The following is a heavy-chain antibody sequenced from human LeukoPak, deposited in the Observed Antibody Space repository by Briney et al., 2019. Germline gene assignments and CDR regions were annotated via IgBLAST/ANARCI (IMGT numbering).Heavy chain of an antibody. V-gene: IGHV3-33*01. D-gene: IGHD3-22*01. CDR3: ARDHYYDSSASGGGDAFDI. Sequence: GGSLRLSCAASGFTFSSYGMHWVRQAPGKGLEWVAVIWYDGSNKYYADSVKGRFTISRDNSKNTLYLQMNSLRAEDTAVYYCARDHYYDSSASGGGDAFDIWGQGTMVTVSS. J-gene: IGHJ3*02. CDR1: GFTFSSYG. CDR2: IWYDGSNK.